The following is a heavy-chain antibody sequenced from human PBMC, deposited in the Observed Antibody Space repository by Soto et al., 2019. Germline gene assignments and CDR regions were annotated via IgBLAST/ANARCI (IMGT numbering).Heavy chain of an antibody. J-gene: IGHJ6*03. CDR1: GFTFSDHY. CDR3: ARGRYFDWYMRYYYYYMDV. Sequence: EVQLVESGGGLVQPGGSLRLSCAASGFTFSDHYMDWVRQAPGKGLEWVGRTRNKANSYTTEYAASVKGRFTISRDDSKTSLYLQMNSLKTEDTAVYYCARGRYFDWYMRYYYYYMDVWGKGTTVTVSS. V-gene: IGHV3-72*01. CDR2: TRNKANSYTT. D-gene: IGHD3-9*01.